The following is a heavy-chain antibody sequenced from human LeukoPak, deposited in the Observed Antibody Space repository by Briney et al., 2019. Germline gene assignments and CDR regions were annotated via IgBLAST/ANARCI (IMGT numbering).Heavy chain of an antibody. V-gene: IGHV1-2*02. CDR2: INPNSGAT. D-gene: IGHD3-3*01. J-gene: IGHJ4*02. CDR3: ARVAGTIWSGSLDY. CDR1: GYTFTGHY. Sequence: ASVKVSCKASGYTFTGHYMHWVRQAPGQGLEWMGWINPNSGATTYPQKVEGRVTMTRDTSISTAYMELSTLSSDDTAVYYCARVAGTIWSGSLDYWGQGTLLTVTS.